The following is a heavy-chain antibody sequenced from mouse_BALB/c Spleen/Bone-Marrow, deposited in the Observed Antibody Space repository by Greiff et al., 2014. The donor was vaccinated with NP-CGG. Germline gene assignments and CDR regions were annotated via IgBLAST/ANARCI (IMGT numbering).Heavy chain of an antibody. Sequence: QVQLQQSGAELMKPGASVKISCKATGYTFSSYWIEWVKQRPGHGLEWIGEILPGSGSIKYNEKFKGKATFTADTSSNTAYMQLSSLTSEDSAVYYCASRYDTMDYWGQGTSDTVSS. CDR2: ILPGSGSI. V-gene: IGHV1-9*01. CDR1: GYTFSSYW. CDR3: ASRYDTMDY. J-gene: IGHJ4*01.